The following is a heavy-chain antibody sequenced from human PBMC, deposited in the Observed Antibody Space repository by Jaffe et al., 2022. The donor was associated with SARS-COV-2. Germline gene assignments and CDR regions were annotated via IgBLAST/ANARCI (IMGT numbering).Heavy chain of an antibody. Sequence: QAQLVQSGPELKKPGASVTVSCKASGYTFSSYLIAWVRQAPGQGLEWMAGFSVYSGDTIYAQNLQGRLTVTTDISTNTAYMDLRGLQSDDTAVYFCARVTGQRGQQQDPKYYYYAMDVWGQGTTVTVSS. CDR2: FSVYSGDT. CDR3: ARVTGQRGQQQDPKYYYYAMDV. J-gene: IGHJ6*02. V-gene: IGHV1-18*04. CDR1: GYTFSSYL. D-gene: IGHD6-13*01.